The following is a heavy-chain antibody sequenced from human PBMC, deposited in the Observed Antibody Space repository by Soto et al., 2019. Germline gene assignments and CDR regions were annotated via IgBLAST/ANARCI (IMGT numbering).Heavy chain of an antibody. J-gene: IGHJ4*02. CDR2: IIPIFGTA. D-gene: IGHD1-26*01. V-gene: IGHV1-69*06. CDR1: GGTFSSYA. CDR3: ASKIVGAAYY. Sequence: SVKVSCKASGGTFSSYAISWVRQAPGQGLEWMGGIIPIFGTANYAQKFQGRVTVTADKSTSTAYMELSSLRSEDTAVYYCASKIVGAAYYWGQGTLVTVSS.